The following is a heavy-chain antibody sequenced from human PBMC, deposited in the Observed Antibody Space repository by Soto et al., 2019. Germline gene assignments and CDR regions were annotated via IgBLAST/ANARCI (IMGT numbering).Heavy chain of an antibody. J-gene: IGHJ4*01. D-gene: IGHD3-10*01. CDR3: ARDGSERPATY. Sequence: PSETLSLTYTVSGGSISTYYWIWIRQPPGKGLEWIGVFYNGGTTNYSPSLKSRVTISVDTSKNQFSLKLNSVTAADTAVYYCARDGSERPATYWGQGILVTVSS. CDR1: GGSISTYY. V-gene: IGHV4-59*01. CDR2: FYNGGTT.